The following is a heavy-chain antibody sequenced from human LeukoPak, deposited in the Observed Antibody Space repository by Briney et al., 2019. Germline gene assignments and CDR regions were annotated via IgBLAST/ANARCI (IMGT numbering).Heavy chain of an antibody. CDR1: GYTFTSYH. Sequence: ASVKVSCKASGYTFTSYHMHWVRQAPGQGLEWMGIINPSGGSTSYAQKFQGRVTMTRDTSTSTVYMELSSLRSEDTAVYYCARAPIYYGSGSYPPFDYWGQGTLVTVSS. CDR3: ARAPIYYGSGSYPPFDY. CDR2: INPSGGST. V-gene: IGHV1-46*01. J-gene: IGHJ4*02. D-gene: IGHD3-10*01.